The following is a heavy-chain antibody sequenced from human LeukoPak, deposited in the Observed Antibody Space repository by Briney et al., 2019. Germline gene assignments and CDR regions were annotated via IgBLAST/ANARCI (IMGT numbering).Heavy chain of an antibody. J-gene: IGHJ4*02. D-gene: IGHD3-22*01. CDR2: IFYSGSS. CDR3: ARDYYYDSSGYYHFDY. Sequence: SETLSLTCTVSGDSLNSYYWSWIRQPPGEGLQWIGYIFYSGSSNYNASLRSRVAISVDTSKNQFSLKLSSVTAADTAVYYCARDYYYDSSGYYHFDYWGQGTLVTVSS. CDR1: GDSLNSYY. V-gene: IGHV4-59*12.